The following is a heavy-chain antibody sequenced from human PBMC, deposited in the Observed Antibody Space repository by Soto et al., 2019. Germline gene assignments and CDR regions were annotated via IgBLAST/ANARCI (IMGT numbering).Heavy chain of an antibody. J-gene: IGHJ6*02. CDR3: ARDGSISRWIGRYGMDV. D-gene: IGHD5-12*01. CDR2: ISAYNGNT. CDR1: GYTFTSYG. Sequence: QVQLVQSGAEVKKPGASVKVSCKASGYTFTSYGISWVRQAPGQGLEWMGWISAYNGNTNYAQKLQGRVTMTTDTSTSTADMELRSLRSDDTAVYYCARDGSISRWIGRYGMDVWGQGTTVTVSS. V-gene: IGHV1-18*01.